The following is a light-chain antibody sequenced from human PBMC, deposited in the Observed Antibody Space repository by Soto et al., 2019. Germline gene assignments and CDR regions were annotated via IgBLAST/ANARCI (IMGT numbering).Light chain of an antibody. J-gene: IGKJ5*01. CDR1: QSISNY. V-gene: IGKV1-39*01. CDR2: AAS. Sequence: DTQMTQSPSTMSAYIWDRVNITCRASQSISNYLNWYQQKPGKAPKLLISAASSLQSGVPSRFSGSGSGTDFTLTISSLQPEDFATYYCQQSYSTPITFGQGTRLEIK. CDR3: QQSYSTPIT.